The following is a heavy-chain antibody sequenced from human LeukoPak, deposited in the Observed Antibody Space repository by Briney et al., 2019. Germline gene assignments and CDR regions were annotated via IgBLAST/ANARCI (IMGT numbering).Heavy chain of an antibody. D-gene: IGHD6-6*01. CDR2: IYPGDSDT. CDR1: GNSFTSYW. V-gene: IGHV5-51*01. J-gene: IGHJ5*02. Sequence: GESLKISCKGSGNSFTSYWIGWVRQMPGKGLEWMGIIYPGDSDTRYSPSFQGQVTISADKSISTAYLQWSSLKASDTAMYYCARCEYSSSGWFDPWGQGTLVTVSS. CDR3: ARCEYSSSGWFDP.